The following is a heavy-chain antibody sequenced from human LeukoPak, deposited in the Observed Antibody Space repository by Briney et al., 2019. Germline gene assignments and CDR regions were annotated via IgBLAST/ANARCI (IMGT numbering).Heavy chain of an antibody. D-gene: IGHD2-15*01. Sequence: GGSLSLSCAASGFTFSDYYMSWVRQAPGKGLEWISHITSGGTTIYYADSVKGRFTISRDNAKKSLHLEMNSLRVEDTAVYYCARDGGSAVSYYFDYWGQGALVTVTS. J-gene: IGHJ4*02. CDR1: GFTFSDYY. V-gene: IGHV3-11*01. CDR3: ARDGGSAVSYYFDY. CDR2: ITSGGTTI.